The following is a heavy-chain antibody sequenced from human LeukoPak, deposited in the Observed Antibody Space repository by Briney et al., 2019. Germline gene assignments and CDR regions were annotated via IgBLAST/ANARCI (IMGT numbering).Heavy chain of an antibody. V-gene: IGHV1-8*03. Sequence: GASVKVFCKASGYTFTSYDINWVRRATGQGLEWMGWMNPNSGNTGYAQKFQGRVTITRNTSISTAYMELSSLRSEDTAVYYCARGQSLRYYDFWSGYYPDMDVWGKGTTVTVSS. J-gene: IGHJ6*03. D-gene: IGHD3-3*01. CDR3: ARGQSLRYYDFWSGYYPDMDV. CDR2: MNPNSGNT. CDR1: GYTFTSYD.